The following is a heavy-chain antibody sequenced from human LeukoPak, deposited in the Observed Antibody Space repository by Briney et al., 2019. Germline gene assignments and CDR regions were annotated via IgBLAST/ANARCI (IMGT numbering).Heavy chain of an antibody. CDR3: ARDGSSGFWYYGMDV. D-gene: IGHD6-19*01. V-gene: IGHV4-59*01. CDR1: GGSISSYY. CDR2: IYYSGST. Sequence: SETLSLTCSVSGGSISSYYWSWIRQPPGKGLEWIGYIYYSGSTNYNPSLKSRVTISVDTSKNQFSLKLSSVTAADTAVYYCARDGSSGFWYYGMDVWGQGTTVTVSS. J-gene: IGHJ6*02.